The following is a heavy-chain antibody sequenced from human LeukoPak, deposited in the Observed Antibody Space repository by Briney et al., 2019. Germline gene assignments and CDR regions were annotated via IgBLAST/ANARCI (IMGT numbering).Heavy chain of an antibody. V-gene: IGHV4-59*01. CDR3: ARELNWNPEGAFDAFDI. D-gene: IGHD1-20*01. CDR2: TYYSGST. J-gene: IGHJ3*02. CDR1: GGSISSYY. Sequence: RPSETLSLTCTVSGGSISSYYWSWIRQPPGKGLEWIGYTYYSGSTNYNPSLKSRVTISVDTSKNQFSLKLSSVTAADTAVYYCARELNWNPEGAFDAFDIWGQGTMVTVSS.